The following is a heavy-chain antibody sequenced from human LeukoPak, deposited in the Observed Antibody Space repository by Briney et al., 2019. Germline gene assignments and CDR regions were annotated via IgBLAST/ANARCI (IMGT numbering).Heavy chain of an antibody. CDR1: GYTFTSSD. CDR2: MNPNSGST. D-gene: IGHD3-3*01. CDR3: VRFLRPFGMDV. V-gene: IGHV1-8*01. Sequence: GASVKVSCNASGYTFTSSDINWVRQTAGQGLEWMRWMNPNSGSTGYTQRFQGRVTMTRNTPTSTTYMELSSLRSENTAVYYCVRFLRPFGMDVWGEGTTVTVSS. J-gene: IGHJ6*04.